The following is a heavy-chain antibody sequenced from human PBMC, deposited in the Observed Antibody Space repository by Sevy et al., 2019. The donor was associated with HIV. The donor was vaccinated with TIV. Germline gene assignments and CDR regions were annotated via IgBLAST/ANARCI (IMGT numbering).Heavy chain of an antibody. J-gene: IGHJ3*02. Sequence: GGSLRLSCKPSGFTFISYAMNWVRQVPGKGLDWVSTIYDTNYGSGGGTYYADSVKGRFTISRDTSKTTVYLQMNSLRTEATAVYYCVGGRYDSSGSFDAFDIWGQGTMVTVSS. CDR1: GFTFISYA. CDR2: IYDTNYGSGGGT. CDR3: VGGRYDSSGSFDAFDI. D-gene: IGHD3-22*01. V-gene: IGHV3-23*01.